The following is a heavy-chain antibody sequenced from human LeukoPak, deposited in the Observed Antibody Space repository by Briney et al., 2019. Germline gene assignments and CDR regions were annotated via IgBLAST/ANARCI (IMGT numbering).Heavy chain of an antibody. CDR1: GGSISSTAYY. J-gene: IGHJ6*03. D-gene: IGHD2-15*01. Sequence: SETLSLTCAVSGGSISSTAYYWGWIRQPPGKGLEWIGSIYYSGSTYYNPSLKSRVTISVDTSKNQFSLKLTSVTAADTAVYYCARTMEGYCSGGSCYQYSYYMDVWGKGTTVTVSS. CDR2: IYYSGST. CDR3: ARTMEGYCSGGSCYQYSYYMDV. V-gene: IGHV4-39*07.